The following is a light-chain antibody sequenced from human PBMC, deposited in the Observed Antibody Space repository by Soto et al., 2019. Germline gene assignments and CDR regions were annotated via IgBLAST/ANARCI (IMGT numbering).Light chain of an antibody. Sequence: EIVLTQSPGTLSLSPGKRATLSCRASQSVSSSYLAWYQQKPGQAPRLLIYGASSMATGIPDRFRGSGSGTDFTLTIIRLEPEDFAVYYCQQYGSSPFTFGPVTKVDI. CDR3: QQYGSSPFT. J-gene: IGKJ3*01. CDR1: QSVSSSY. V-gene: IGKV3-20*01. CDR2: GAS.